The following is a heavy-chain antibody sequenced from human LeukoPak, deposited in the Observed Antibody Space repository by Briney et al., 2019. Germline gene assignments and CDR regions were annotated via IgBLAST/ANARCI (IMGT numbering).Heavy chain of an antibody. D-gene: IGHD4-17*01. J-gene: IGHJ4*02. Sequence: PGGSLRLSCAASGFTFSNFAMSWVRQAPGKGLVWVSAITGSGGSTYYADSVKGRFTISRDNSKNTLYLRMNSLRAEDTAVYYCAKAHETTTVTVFEFWGQGTLVTVSS. CDR1: GFTFSNFA. CDR3: AKAHETTTVTVFEF. V-gene: IGHV3-23*01. CDR2: ITGSGGST.